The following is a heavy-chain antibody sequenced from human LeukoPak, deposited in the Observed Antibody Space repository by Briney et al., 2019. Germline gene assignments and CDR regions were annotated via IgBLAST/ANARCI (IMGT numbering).Heavy chain of an antibody. D-gene: IGHD3-22*01. J-gene: IGHJ4*02. V-gene: IGHV3-33*06. Sequence: GGSLRLSCAASGFRLNNYGIHWVRQAPGKGLEWVAVTWYDGSNKYYADSVRDRFTVSRDNSKNTVYLQMNSLRVEDTAAYYCVKDEVYLDSGGYPTPDTTLDYWGQGTLVTVSS. CDR2: TWYDGSNK. CDR3: VKDEVYLDSGGYPTPDTTLDY. CDR1: GFRLNNYG.